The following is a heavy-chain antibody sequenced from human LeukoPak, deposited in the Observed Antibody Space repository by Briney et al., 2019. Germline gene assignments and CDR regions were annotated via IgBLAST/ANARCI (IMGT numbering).Heavy chain of an antibody. V-gene: IGHV1-46*01. CDR3: ARSWSWGYSPGDY. CDR2: INPSGGST. J-gene: IGHJ4*02. D-gene: IGHD5-18*01. Sequence: GASVKVSCKASGYTFTSYYMHWVRQAPGQGLEWMGIINPSGGSTSYAQKFQGRVTMTRDTSISTAYMELSRLRSDDTAVYYCARSWSWGYSPGDYWGQGTLVTVSS. CDR1: GYTFTSYY.